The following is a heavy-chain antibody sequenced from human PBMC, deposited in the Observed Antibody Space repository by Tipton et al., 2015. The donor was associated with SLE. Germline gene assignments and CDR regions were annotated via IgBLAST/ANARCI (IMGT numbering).Heavy chain of an antibody. Sequence: TLSLTCTVSGGSISSSSYYWGWIRQPPGKGLEWIGSIYYSGSTYYNPSLKSRVTISVDTSKNQFSLKLSSVTAADTAVYYCAREGTGTPYWGQGTLVTVSS. J-gene: IGHJ4*02. V-gene: IGHV4-39*02. CDR3: AREGTGTPY. CDR1: GGSISSSSYY. CDR2: IYYSGST. D-gene: IGHD1-1*01.